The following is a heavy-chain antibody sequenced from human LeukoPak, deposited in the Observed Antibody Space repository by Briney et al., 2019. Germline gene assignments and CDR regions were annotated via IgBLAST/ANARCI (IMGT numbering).Heavy chain of an antibody. V-gene: IGHV4-39*01. Sequence: PSGTLSLTCAVSGGSISSSSYYWGWIRQPPGKGLEWIGSIYYSGSTYYNPSLKSRVTISVGTSKNQFSLKLSSVTAADTAVYYCASKGGYDILTGYSHYFDYWGQGTLVTVSS. D-gene: IGHD3-9*01. CDR1: GGSISSSSYY. J-gene: IGHJ4*02. CDR3: ASKGGYDILTGYSHYFDY. CDR2: IYYSGST.